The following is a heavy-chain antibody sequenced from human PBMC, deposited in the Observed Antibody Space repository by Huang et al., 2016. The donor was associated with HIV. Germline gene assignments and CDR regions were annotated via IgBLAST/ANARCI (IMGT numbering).Heavy chain of an antibody. Sequence: EVQLVQSGAEVKKPGEFLKISCKGSGDSFTSYWVGWVRQMPGKDLEWMGVIYPGDYDTSYSPSFQGQVTISADKSTSTAYLQWSSLKASDIAMYYCARRLNSDHGGYFDYWGQGTLVTVSS. CDR3: ARRLNSDHGGYFDY. CDR1: GDSFTSYW. J-gene: IGHJ4*02. V-gene: IGHV5-51*01. CDR2: IYPGDYDT. D-gene: IGHD3-10*01.